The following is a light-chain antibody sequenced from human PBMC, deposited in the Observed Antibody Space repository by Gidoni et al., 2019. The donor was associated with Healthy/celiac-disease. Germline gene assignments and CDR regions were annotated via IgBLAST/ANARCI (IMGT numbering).Light chain of an antibody. J-gene: IGKJ5*01. V-gene: IGKV3-11*01. CDR1: QSDSSY. CDR3: QQRRNWIT. Sequence: EIVLIQSPATLSLSPGERATLPCRASQSDSSYLAWYQKKPGQAPRLLIYDASNRATVILTRCSSSGARTDITLTSSGVEPEDFAVYYSQQRRNWITFGQGTRLEIK. CDR2: DAS.